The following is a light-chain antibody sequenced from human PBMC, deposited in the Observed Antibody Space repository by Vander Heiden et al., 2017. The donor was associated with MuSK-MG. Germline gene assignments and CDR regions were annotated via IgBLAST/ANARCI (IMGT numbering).Light chain of an antibody. CDR3: QQYDNWPLT. J-gene: IGKJ4*01. CDR1: QSIRSN. V-gene: IGKV3-15*01. Sequence: EIVVTQSPATLSVSPGDRATPSCRATQSIRSNLAWYQQKPGQAPRLLISGASTRATDVPARFSGSGSGTEFTLTISSLQSEDFAVYYCQQYDNWPLTFGGGTQVXIK. CDR2: GAS.